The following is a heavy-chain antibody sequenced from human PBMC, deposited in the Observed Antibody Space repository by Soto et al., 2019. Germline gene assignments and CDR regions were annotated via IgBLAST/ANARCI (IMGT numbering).Heavy chain of an antibody. CDR2: IYYSGST. D-gene: IGHD6-19*01. CDR3: ASTLLGSGWPKVFDY. CDR1: GGSISSSSYY. V-gene: IGHV4-39*01. J-gene: IGHJ4*02. Sequence: SETLSLTCTVSGGSISSSSYYWGWIRQPPGKGLEWIGSIYYSGSTYYNPSLKSRVTISVDTSKNQFSLKLSSVTAADTAVYYCASTLLGSGWPKVFDYWGQGTLVTVSS.